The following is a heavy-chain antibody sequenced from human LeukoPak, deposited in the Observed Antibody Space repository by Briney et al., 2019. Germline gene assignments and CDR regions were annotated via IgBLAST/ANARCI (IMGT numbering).Heavy chain of an antibody. CDR2: ISYDGSNK. Sequence: GGSLRLSCAASGFTFSTFGMHWVRQAPGKGLEWVAGISYDGSNKYYSDSVKGRFTISRDNSKNTLFLQMNSLRAEDTAVYYCAKGLFYYDNSGYSDYWGQGILVTVSS. CDR1: GFTFSTFG. CDR3: AKGLFYYDNSGYSDY. D-gene: IGHD3-22*01. J-gene: IGHJ4*02. V-gene: IGHV3-30*18.